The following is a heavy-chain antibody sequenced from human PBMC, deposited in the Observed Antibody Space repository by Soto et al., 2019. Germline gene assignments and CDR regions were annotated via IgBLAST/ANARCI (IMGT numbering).Heavy chain of an antibody. CDR3: ARTGYYYDSSGYFDY. Sequence: SETLSLTCTVSGGSVSSGSYYWSWIRQPPGKGLEWIGYIYYSGSTNYNPSLKSRATISVDTSKNQFSLKLSSVTAADTAVYYCARTGYYYDSSGYFDYWGQGTLVTVSS. D-gene: IGHD3-22*01. V-gene: IGHV4-61*01. J-gene: IGHJ4*02. CDR2: IYYSGST. CDR1: GGSVSSGSYY.